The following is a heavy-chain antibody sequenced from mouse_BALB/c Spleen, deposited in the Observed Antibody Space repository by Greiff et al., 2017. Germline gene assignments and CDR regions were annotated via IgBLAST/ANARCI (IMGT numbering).Heavy chain of an antibody. V-gene: IGHV5-9-3*01. J-gene: IGHJ1*01. CDR2: ISSGGSYT. CDR3: ARHAYDGYYGYFDV. D-gene: IGHD2-3*01. Sequence: EVQLVESGGGLVKPGGSLKLSCAASGFTFSSYAMSWVRQTPEKRLEWVATISSGGSYTYYPDSVKGRFTISRDNAKNTLYLQMSSLRSEDTAMYYCARHAYDGYYGYFDVWGAGTTVTVSS. CDR1: GFTFSSYA.